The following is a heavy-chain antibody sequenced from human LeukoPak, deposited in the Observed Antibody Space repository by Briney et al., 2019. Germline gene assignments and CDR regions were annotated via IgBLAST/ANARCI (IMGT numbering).Heavy chain of an antibody. CDR2: INSVAVDT. CDR3: ARGSGSYYFDY. D-gene: IGHD1-26*01. V-gene: IGHV3-21*01. CDR1: GFQFSGYT. Sequence: GGSLRLSCTASGFQFSGYTMNWVRQAPGKGLEWLASINSVAVDTYYADSVRGRFTISRDNARNSLYLQMNSLRAEDTAVYYCARGSGSYYFDYWGQGTLVTVSS. J-gene: IGHJ4*02.